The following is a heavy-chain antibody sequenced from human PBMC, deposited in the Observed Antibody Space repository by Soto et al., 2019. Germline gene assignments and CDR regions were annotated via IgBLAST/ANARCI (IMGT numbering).Heavy chain of an antibody. CDR3: AKAKDPTSATPTRPFDF. V-gene: IGHV3-23*01. D-gene: IGHD6-25*01. J-gene: IGHJ4*02. CDR2: ISGRGGST. CDR1: SFTFPDYA. Sequence: GGSLRLSCAASSFTFPDYAMSWVRQAPGKGLEWVSSISGRGGSTYFADSVKGRFTISRDNSKNTVNLQMDSLRAEDTAVYYCAKAKDPTSATPTRPFDFWGQGTLVTVSS.